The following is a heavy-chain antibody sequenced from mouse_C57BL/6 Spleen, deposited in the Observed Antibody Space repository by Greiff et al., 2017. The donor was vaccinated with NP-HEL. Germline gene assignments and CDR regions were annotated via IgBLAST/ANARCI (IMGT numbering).Heavy chain of an antibody. D-gene: IGHD2-1*01. Sequence: VKLMESGPELVKPGASVKISCKASGYAFSSSWMNWVKQRPGKGLEWIGRIYPGDGDTNYNGKFKGKATLTADKSSSTAYMQLSSLTSEDSAVYFCARPIYYGNYFDYWGQGTTLTVSS. CDR3: ARPIYYGNYFDY. CDR2: IYPGDGDT. J-gene: IGHJ2*01. V-gene: IGHV1-82*01. CDR1: GYAFSSSW.